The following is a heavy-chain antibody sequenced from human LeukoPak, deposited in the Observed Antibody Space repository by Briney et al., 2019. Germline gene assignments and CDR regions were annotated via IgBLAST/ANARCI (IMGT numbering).Heavy chain of an antibody. Sequence: GGSLRLSCAASGFTFSRHGMHWVRQAPGKGLEWVAVIWYDGSDKYYADSVKGRFTISRDNSKNTLYLEMNSLRAEDTAVYYCARDISSRHFDRLGQGTLVTVSS. V-gene: IGHV3-33*01. CDR1: GFTFSRHG. D-gene: IGHD6-6*01. J-gene: IGHJ4*02. CDR3: ARDISSRHFDR. CDR2: IWYDGSDK.